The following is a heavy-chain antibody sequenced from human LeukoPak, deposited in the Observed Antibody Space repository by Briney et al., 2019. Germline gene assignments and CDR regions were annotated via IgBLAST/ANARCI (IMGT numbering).Heavy chain of an antibody. J-gene: IGHJ4*02. CDR3: AKESGYSYGSLFDY. CDR2: ISGSGGST. Sequence: GGSLRLSCAAPGFTFSSYAMSWVRQAPGKGLEWVSAISGSGGSTYYADSVKGRFTISRDNSKNTLYLQMNSLRAEDTAVYCCAKESGYSYGSLFDYWGQGTLVAVSS. D-gene: IGHD5-18*01. CDR1: GFTFSSYA. V-gene: IGHV3-23*01.